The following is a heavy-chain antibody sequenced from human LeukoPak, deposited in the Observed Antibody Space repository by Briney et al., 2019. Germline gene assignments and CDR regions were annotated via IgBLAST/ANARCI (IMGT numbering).Heavy chain of an antibody. CDR3: ARGMYYYDSSGYYGPAYYFDY. D-gene: IGHD3-22*01. CDR2: IHYSGST. Sequence: KPSETLSLTCTVSGGSISSYHWSWIRQPPGKGLEWVGYIHYSGSTNYNPSLKSRVTISVDTSKNQFSLKLSSVTAADTAVYYCARGMYYYDSSGYYGPAYYFDYWGQGTPVTVSS. V-gene: IGHV4-59*01. CDR1: GGSISSYH. J-gene: IGHJ4*02.